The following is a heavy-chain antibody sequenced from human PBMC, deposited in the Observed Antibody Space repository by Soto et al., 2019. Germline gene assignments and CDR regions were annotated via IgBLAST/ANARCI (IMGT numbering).Heavy chain of an antibody. CDR3: ARESFSASPNFFDY. J-gene: IGHJ4*02. Sequence: LRLSCAASGFAFSNYEMNWVRQAPGKGLEWVSYISLSGSTIYYADSVKGRFTISRDDAKNSLYLQMNSLRADDTAVYYCARESFSASPNFFDYWGQGTLVTVSS. V-gene: IGHV3-48*03. CDR2: ISLSGSTI. CDR1: GFAFSNYE. D-gene: IGHD3-3*02.